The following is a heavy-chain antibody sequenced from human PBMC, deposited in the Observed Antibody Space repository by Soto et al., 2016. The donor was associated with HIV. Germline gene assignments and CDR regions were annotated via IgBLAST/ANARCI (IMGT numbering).Heavy chain of an antibody. V-gene: IGHV3-74*01. CDR3: GRQTYYYDSSGYSFGWFDP. CDR2: INSDGSNT. J-gene: IGHJ5*02. Sequence: EVQLVESGGGLVQPGGSLRLSCAASGFTFSTYWMHWVRQGPGKGLVWISRINSDGSNTDYADSVKGRFTISRDNAKNTLYLQMNSLRVEDTALYYCGRQTYYYDSSGYSFGWFDPGARDPGHRLL. D-gene: IGHD3-22*01. CDR1: GFTFSTYW.